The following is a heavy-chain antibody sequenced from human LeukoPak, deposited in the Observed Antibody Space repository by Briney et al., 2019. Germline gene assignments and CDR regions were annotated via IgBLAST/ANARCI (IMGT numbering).Heavy chain of an antibody. V-gene: IGHV4-39*01. J-gene: IGHJ3*02. D-gene: IGHD3-10*01. CDR3: APEGSYCGAYAFDI. CDR2: VYYSGST. CDR1: GGSLSSSSYY. Sequence: PSETLSLTCTVSGGSLSSSSYYWSWLRQPPGKGREGIGSVYYSGSTYYNPAPKSRVTISVDTSKNQFPLKLSSVPAADTAVYYCAPEGSYCGAYAFDIWGQGTMVTVSS.